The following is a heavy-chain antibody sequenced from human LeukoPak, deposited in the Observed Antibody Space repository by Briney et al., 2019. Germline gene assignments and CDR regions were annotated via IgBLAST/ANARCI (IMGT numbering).Heavy chain of an antibody. CDR3: ARDSGSGTFT. CDR2: IYYSGST. J-gene: IGHJ5*02. D-gene: IGHD3-10*01. V-gene: IGHV4-59*01. Sequence: SETLSLTCTVSGGSISNYYWTWIRQPPGKGLEWIGYIYYSGSTKYNPSLKSRVTISIDTSKSQFSLKLTSVTAADTAVYYCARDSGSGTFTWGQGTLVTVSS. CDR1: GGSISNYY.